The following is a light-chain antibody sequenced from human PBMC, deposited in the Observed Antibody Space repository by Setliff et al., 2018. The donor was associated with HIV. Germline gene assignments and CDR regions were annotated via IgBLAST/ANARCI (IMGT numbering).Light chain of an antibody. Sequence: QSVLTQPASVSGSPGQSSTISCTGTRSDIGTYDLVSWYRQYPGKAPKLIIYEVNRRPAGVSDRLSGSKSGNTASLTISGLQAEDEADYYCSSFTITTTPSGSVFGTGTKVTVL. CDR3: SSFTITTTPSGSV. J-gene: IGLJ1*01. CDR1: RSDIGTYDL. CDR2: EVN. V-gene: IGLV2-14*02.